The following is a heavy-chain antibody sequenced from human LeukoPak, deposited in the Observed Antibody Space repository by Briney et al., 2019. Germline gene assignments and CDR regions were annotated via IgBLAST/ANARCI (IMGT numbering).Heavy chain of an antibody. V-gene: IGHV4-39*07. J-gene: IGHJ3*02. CDR3: ASQVVMYAFDI. Sequence: SETLSLTCTVSGGSISSSSYYWGWIRQPPGKGLEWIGSIYYSGSTYYNPSLKSRVTISVDTSKNQFSLKLSSVAAADTAVYYSASQVVMYAFDIWGQGTMVTVSS. CDR1: GGSISSSSYY. D-gene: IGHD3-22*01. CDR2: IYYSGST.